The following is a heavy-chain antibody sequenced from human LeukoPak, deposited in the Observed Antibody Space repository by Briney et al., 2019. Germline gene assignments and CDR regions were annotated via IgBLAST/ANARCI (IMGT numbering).Heavy chain of an antibody. CDR2: INSITGNP. CDR3: ARDRAGGIVGATWDY. CDR1: GYTFISSG. J-gene: IGHJ4*02. V-gene: IGHV7-4-1*02. Sequence: ASVKVSCKASGYTFISSGISWVRQAPGQGLEWMGWINSITGNPTYAQGFTGRFVFSLDTSVSTAYLQISSLKAEDTAVYYCARDRAGGIVGATWDYWGQGTLVTVSS. D-gene: IGHD1-26*01.